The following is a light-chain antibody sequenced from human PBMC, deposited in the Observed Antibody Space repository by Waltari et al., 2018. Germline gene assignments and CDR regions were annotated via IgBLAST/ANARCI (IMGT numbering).Light chain of an antibody. CDR2: AAS. J-gene: IGKJ4*02. CDR3: QQYRHWPLA. Sequence: ETVMTQSPATLSVSPGQSVTLSCRSSQTIVYNLAWYQQRPGPPTTLLLSAASTRATGVPARFSGGGSGTEVTLTSSSLQSEDVAVYDCQQYRHWPLAFGGGTKVEI. V-gene: IGKV3-15*01. CDR1: QTIVYN.